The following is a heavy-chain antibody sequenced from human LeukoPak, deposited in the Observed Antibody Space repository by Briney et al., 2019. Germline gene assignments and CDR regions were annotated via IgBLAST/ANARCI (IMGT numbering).Heavy chain of an antibody. CDR2: ISESGDST. V-gene: IGHV3-23*01. J-gene: IGHJ4*02. CDR1: GFSFKSYA. Sequence: GGSLRLSCAASGFSFKSYAMNWVRQAPGKGLEWVSSISESGDSTYYADSVKGRFTISRDNSLNTLYLQMNGLTAEDTAVYYCAKQYVTCWGRGTLVTVSS. CDR3: AKQYVTC. D-gene: IGHD1-14*01.